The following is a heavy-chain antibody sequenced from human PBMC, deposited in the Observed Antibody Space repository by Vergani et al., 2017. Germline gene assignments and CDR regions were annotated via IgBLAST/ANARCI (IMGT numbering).Heavy chain of an antibody. CDR3: ARTGEWMRSNNGPPDYVFALDV. Sequence: EVQVVQSGGGLVKPGGSLRLSCETSGFIFSDYNLNWVRQAPGSGLEWVASISSSSAYIDYVDSIKGRFTISRDNAKRSVFLQMNSLRAEDTAVYYCARTGEWMRSNNGPPDYVFALDVWGQGTTVIVSS. D-gene: IGHD3-10*01. CDR1: GFIFSDYN. J-gene: IGHJ6*02. V-gene: IGHV3-21*02. CDR2: ISSSSAYI.